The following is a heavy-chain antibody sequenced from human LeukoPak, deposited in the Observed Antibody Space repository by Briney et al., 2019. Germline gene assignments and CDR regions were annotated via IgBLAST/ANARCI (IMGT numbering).Heavy chain of an antibody. V-gene: IGHV3-7*03. J-gene: IGHJ4*02. D-gene: IGHD1-26*01. CDR1: GFTFSSYW. Sequence: GGSLRLSCAASGFTFSSYWMTWVRQAPGKGLEWVVNIKEDGSEKYYVDAVKGRFTISRDNAKNSLYLQMNSLRAEDTAVYYCAKGAVGATRRAYYFDYWGQGTLVTVSS. CDR2: IKEDGSEK. CDR3: AKGAVGATRRAYYFDY.